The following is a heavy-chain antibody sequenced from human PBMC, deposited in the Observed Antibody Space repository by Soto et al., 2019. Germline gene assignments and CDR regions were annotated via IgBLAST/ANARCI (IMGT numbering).Heavy chain of an antibody. Sequence: KPSETLFLTCAVSGGSIDSGAFSLSWIRQPPGKGLEWIGYVTHSGTAYSIPSLNGRLTLSVDSSQTQFSLKLTSVTAADSAFYYCARIHWAQSSLDYWGRGILVTVSS. CDR2: VTHSGTA. CDR3: ARIHWAQSSLDY. D-gene: IGHD6-19*01. J-gene: IGHJ4*02. V-gene: IGHV4-30-2*01. CDR1: GGSIDSGAFS.